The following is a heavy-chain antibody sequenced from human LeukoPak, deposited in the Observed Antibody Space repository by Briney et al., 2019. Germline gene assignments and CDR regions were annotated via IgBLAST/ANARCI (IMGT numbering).Heavy chain of an antibody. J-gene: IGHJ6*03. D-gene: IGHD4-17*01. Sequence: GGSLRLSCAASGFTFSSYGMSWVRQAPGKGLEWVSAISGSGGSTYYADSVKGRFTISRDNSKNTLYLQMNSLRAEDTAVYYCAKYYGDYYYYYYMDVWGKGTMVTVSS. V-gene: IGHV3-23*01. CDR1: GFTFSSYG. CDR3: AKYYGDYYYYYYMDV. CDR2: ISGSGGST.